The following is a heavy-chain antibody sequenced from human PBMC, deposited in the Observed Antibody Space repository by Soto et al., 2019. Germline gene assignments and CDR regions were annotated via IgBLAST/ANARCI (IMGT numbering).Heavy chain of an antibody. V-gene: IGHV5-10-1*01. CDR1: GYNFTSYW. CDR2: IDPTDSFT. J-gene: IGHJ6*02. Sequence: PGESLKISCKGSGYNFTSYWIIWVRLMPGKGLEWMGNIDPTDSFTNYSPSFQGHVTISTDKSMSTAYLQWGTLKASDTAMYYCARRGYDFWSGLDVWGQGTTVTVSS. CDR3: ARRGYDFWSGLDV. D-gene: IGHD3-3*01.